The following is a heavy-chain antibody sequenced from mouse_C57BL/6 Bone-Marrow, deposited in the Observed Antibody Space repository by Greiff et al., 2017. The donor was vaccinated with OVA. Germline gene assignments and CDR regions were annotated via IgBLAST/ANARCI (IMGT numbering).Heavy chain of an antibody. CDR1: GYAFTNYL. V-gene: IGHV1-54*01. D-gene: IGHD1-1*01. Sequence: QVQLQQSGAELVRPGTSVKVSCKASGYAFTNYLIEWVKQRPGQGLEWIGVINPGSGGTNYNEKFKGKATLTADKSSSTAYMQLSSLTSEDSAVYFCARWLLDFDYWGKGTTLTVSS. J-gene: IGHJ2*01. CDR3: ARWLLDFDY. CDR2: INPGSGGT.